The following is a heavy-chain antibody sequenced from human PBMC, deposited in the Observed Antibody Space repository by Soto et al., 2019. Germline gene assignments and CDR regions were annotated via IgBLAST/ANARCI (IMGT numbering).Heavy chain of an antibody. CDR2: VSHRGDT. Sequence: PSETLSLTCLVAGYSISNGYYWGWIRQPPGKGLEWIGTVSHRGDTSYNPSLKSRLTISVDTSKNHFSLMLTSVTAADTATYYCVRGVRGYVSYWGQGILVTAPQ. J-gene: IGHJ4*02. CDR3: VRGVRGYVSY. V-gene: IGHV4-38-2*02. CDR1: GYSISNGYY. D-gene: IGHD5-18*01.